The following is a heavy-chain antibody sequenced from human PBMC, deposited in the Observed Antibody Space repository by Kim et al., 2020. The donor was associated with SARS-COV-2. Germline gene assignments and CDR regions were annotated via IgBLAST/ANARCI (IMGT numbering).Heavy chain of an antibody. CDR3: ARAPPWRPFDY. J-gene: IGHJ4*02. V-gene: IGHV4-59*01. CDR2: IYYSGRT. Sequence: PTGKGREWIGYIYYSGRTNYNPSLKSRVTISVATSKNQFSLKLSSVTAADTAGYYCARAPPWRPFDYWGQGTLVTVSS. D-gene: IGHD3-3*01.